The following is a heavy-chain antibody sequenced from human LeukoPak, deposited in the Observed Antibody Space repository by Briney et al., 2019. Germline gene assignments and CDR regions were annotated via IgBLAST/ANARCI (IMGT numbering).Heavy chain of an antibody. D-gene: IGHD6-19*01. J-gene: IGHJ4*02. CDR1: GGTFSSYA. V-gene: IGHV1-69*01. CDR2: IIPIFGTA. CDR3: ARARRQWLVGANIRGDNPPYYYDY. Sequence: ASVKVSCKASGGTFSSYAIGWVRQAPGQGLEWMGGIIPIFGTANYAQKFQGRVTITADESTSTAYMELSSLRSEDTAVYYCARARRQWLVGANIRGDNPPYYYDYWGQGILVTVSS.